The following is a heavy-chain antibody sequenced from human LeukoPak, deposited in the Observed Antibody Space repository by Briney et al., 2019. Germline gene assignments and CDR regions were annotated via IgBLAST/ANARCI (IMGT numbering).Heavy chain of an antibody. Sequence: YYMDGVRQPPGKGLDWIGDFYYSGSTYYNPSLKSRVTISVDTSKNQSSLKLSSVTAADTAVYYCARRNRAAAGVDYWGQGTLVTVSS. J-gene: IGHJ4*02. CDR3: ARRNRAAAGVDY. CDR2: FYYSGST. V-gene: IGHV4-39*01. CDR1: YY. D-gene: IGHD6-13*01.